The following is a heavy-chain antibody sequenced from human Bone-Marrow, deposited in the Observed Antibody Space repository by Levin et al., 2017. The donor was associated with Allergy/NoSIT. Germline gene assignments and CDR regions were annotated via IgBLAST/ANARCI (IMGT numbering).Heavy chain of an antibody. D-gene: IGHD2-2*01. Sequence: GGSLRLSCAASGFTFSSYWMSWVRQAPGKGLEWVANIKQDGSEKYYVDSVKGRFTISRDNAKNSLYLQMNSLRAEDTAVYYCARENSSTSWAPTDVTYYYYYYYMDVWGKGTTVTVSS. V-gene: IGHV3-7*04. CDR2: IKQDGSEK. CDR3: ARENSSTSWAPTDVTYYYYYYYMDV. J-gene: IGHJ6*03. CDR1: GFTFSSYW.